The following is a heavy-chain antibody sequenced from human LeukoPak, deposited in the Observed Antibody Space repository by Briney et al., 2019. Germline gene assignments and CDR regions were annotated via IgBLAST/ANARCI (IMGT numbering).Heavy chain of an antibody. CDR1: GFTFSSYA. J-gene: IGHJ4*02. D-gene: IGHD3-10*01. Sequence: GGSLRLSCAASGFTFSSYAMSWVRQAPGKGLEWVSAITNSGGTTYYADSVKGRFTISRDNSKNTLYLQMNSLRAEDTAVYYCARGSGKYYFDYWGQGTLVTVSS. CDR3: ARGSGKYYFDY. V-gene: IGHV3-23*01. CDR2: ITNSGGTT.